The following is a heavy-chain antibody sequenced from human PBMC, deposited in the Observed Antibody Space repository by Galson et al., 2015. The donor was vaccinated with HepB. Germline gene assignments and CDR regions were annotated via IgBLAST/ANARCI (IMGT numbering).Heavy chain of an antibody. D-gene: IGHD2-2*01. J-gene: IGHJ6*02. V-gene: IGHV1-69*02. CDR1: GGTFSSYT. CDR2: IIPILGIA. Sequence: SVKVSCKASGGTFSSYTISWVRQAPGQGLEWMGRIIPILGIANYAQKFQGRVTITADKSTSTAYMELSSLRSEDTAVYYCARPTLGYCSSTSCYFPYYYGMDVWGQGTTVTVSS. CDR3: ARPTLGYCSSTSCYFPYYYGMDV.